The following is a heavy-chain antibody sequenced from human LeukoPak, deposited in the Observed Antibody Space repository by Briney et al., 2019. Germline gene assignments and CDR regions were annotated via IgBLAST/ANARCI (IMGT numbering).Heavy chain of an antibody. J-gene: IGHJ6*03. CDR2: INHSGST. Sequence: KPSETLSLTCAVYGGSLSGYYWSWIRQPPGKGLEWIGEINHSGSTNYNPSLKSRVTISVDTSKNQFSLKLSSVTAADTAVYYCGRRSVVTKYYYYYYMDVWGKGTTVTVSS. V-gene: IGHV4-34*01. CDR1: GGSLSGYY. D-gene: IGHD2-21*02. CDR3: GRRSVVTKYYYYYYMDV.